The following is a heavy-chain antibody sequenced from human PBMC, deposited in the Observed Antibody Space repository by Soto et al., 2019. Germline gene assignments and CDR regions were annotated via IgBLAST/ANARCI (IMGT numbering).Heavy chain of an antibody. CDR3: ARLENGANTIAWHYGMDV. D-gene: IGHD2-21*01. V-gene: IGHV5-51*01. CDR1: GDSFSNYW. J-gene: IGHJ6*02. CDR2: IYPCDSDT. Sequence: GESLKISCKGSGDSFSNYWIAWVRQMPVKGLEWGGLIYPCDSDTRYTPSFQGQVTISADRSISTAYLQWSSLKASETAMYYCARLENGANTIAWHYGMDVWGQGTTVTISS.